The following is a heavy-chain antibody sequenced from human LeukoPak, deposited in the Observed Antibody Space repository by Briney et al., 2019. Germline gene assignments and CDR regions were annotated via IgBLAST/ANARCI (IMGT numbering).Heavy chain of an antibody. CDR2: IYTSGST. J-gene: IGHJ4*02. CDR1: GGSISSGSYY. D-gene: IGHD3-10*01. CDR3: ASAGGYYGSGPFDY. V-gene: IGHV4-61*02. Sequence: SETLSLTCTVSGGSISSGSYYWSWIRQPAGKGLEWIGRIYTSGSTNYNPSLKSRVTISVDTSKNQFSLKLSSVTAADTAVYYCASAGGYYGSGPFDYWGQGTLVTVSS.